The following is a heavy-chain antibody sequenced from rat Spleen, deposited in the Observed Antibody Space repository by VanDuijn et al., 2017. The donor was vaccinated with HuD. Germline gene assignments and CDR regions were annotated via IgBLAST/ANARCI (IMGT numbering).Heavy chain of an antibody. D-gene: IGHD5-1*01. Sequence: EVQLVESDGGLVQPGRSLKLSCAASGFTFSDYYMAWVRQAPTKGLEWVATINYDGSSTYYRDSVKGRFTISKDNAKNTGYLQMTNLRSEDTAMYYCASELGHNWFAYWGQGTLVTVSA. CDR3: ASELGHNWFAY. CDR1: GFTFSDYY. CDR2: INYDGSST. J-gene: IGHJ3*01. V-gene: IGHV5-29*01.